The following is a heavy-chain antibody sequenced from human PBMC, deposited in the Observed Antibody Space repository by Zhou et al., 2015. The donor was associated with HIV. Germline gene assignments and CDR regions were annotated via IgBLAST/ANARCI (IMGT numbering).Heavy chain of an antibody. CDR1: GFTFSSYG. D-gene: IGHD6-6*01. CDR3: ARDQGFGSSSPFES. Sequence: QVQLVESGGGVVQPGRSLRLSCAASGFTFSSYGMHWVRQAPGKGLEWVSVCYNGGDTYFADSVKGRFTISRDNSKNTLYLQMNSLRVEDTAMYYCARDQGFGSSSPFESWGQGTLVTVSS. CDR2: CYNGGDT. V-gene: IGHV3-33*08. J-gene: IGHJ1*01.